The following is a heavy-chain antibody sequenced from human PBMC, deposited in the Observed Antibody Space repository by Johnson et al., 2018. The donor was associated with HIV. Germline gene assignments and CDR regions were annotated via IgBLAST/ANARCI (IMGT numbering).Heavy chain of an antibody. J-gene: IGHJ3*02. Sequence: MLLVESGGGVERPGGSLRLSCAASGFTFDDYGMSWVRQAPGQGPECVAVINSGGNTYYADSVKGRFTISRDNSKNTLYLQMNSLRAEDTAVYYCARPTREMAMVRGVPDAFDIWGQGTMVTVSS. CDR1: GFTFDDYG. D-gene: IGHD3-10*01. CDR3: ARPTREMAMVRGVPDAFDI. CDR2: INSGGNT. V-gene: IGHV3-66*02.